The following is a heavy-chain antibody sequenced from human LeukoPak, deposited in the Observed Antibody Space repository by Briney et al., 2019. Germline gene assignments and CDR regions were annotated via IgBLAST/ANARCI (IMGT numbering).Heavy chain of an antibody. D-gene: IGHD4-11*01. CDR1: GFTFSSYG. V-gene: IGHV3-30*18. J-gene: IGHJ4*02. CDR3: AKGRDDYSFDFDY. CDR2: IWYGGSNK. Sequence: GRSLRLSCAASGFTFSSYGMHWVRQAPGKGLEWVAVIWYGGSNKYYADSVKGRFTISRDNSKNTLYLQMNSLRAEDTAVYYCAKGRDDYSFDFDYWGQGTLVTVSS.